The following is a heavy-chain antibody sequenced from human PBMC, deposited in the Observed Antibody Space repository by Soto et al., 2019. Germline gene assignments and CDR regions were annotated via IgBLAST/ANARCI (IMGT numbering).Heavy chain of an antibody. V-gene: IGHV3-48*02. Sequence: GGSLRLSCAASGFTFSSYGMHWVRQAPGKGLEWVSYISSSSSTIYYADSVKGRFTISRDNAKNSLYLQMNSLRDEDTAVYYCAREKFTMTRGPSNGMDVWGQGTTVTVSS. CDR2: ISSSSSTI. CDR3: AREKFTMTRGPSNGMDV. J-gene: IGHJ6*02. CDR1: GFTFSSYG. D-gene: IGHD3-22*01.